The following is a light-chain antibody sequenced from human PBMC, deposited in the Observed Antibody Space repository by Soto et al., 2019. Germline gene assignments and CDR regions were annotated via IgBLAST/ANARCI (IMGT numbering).Light chain of an antibody. CDR1: QGLLYSLDNKSY. V-gene: IGKV4-1*01. CDR3: QQYHSDPIT. Sequence: DAVMSQSPESLAASVGEGATLRCKSSQGLLYSLDNKSYLAWYQQKTGQPPKLLIYWASTRGSGVTDRFSGSGSGTDFTLTISNVEAEEVAIYYCQQYHSDPITVGQGPRLEIK. J-gene: IGKJ5*01. CDR2: WAS.